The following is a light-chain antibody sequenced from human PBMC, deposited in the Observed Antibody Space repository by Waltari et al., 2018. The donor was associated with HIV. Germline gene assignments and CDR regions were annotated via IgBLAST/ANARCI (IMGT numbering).Light chain of an antibody. CDR2: YNN. CDR1: SSNIASQT. V-gene: IGLV1-44*01. CDR3: AAWDVPRNDPV. J-gene: IGLJ2*01. Sequence: QSVLTQPPSASGTPGQMVTIPCSGSSSNIASQTVNWYQQFPGTAPKVLINYNNERTEGGPNIFSGSKDGTSDSQANSGGQAENEADYYGAAWDVPRNDPVVDGGTKLTV.